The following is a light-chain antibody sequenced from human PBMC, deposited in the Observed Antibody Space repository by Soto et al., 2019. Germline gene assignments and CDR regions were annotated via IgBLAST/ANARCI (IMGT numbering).Light chain of an antibody. CDR2: GAT. CDR3: HHYNHWPWT. Sequence: EIVMTQSPVTLSVSPGERATLSCRASQSVRSNVAWYQQKPGQAPRLLFYGATTRATGIPVRFSASGSGTEFTLTISSLQSEDFAVYFCHHYNHWPWTFGQGTKVEIK. J-gene: IGKJ1*01. V-gene: IGKV3-15*01. CDR1: QSVRSN.